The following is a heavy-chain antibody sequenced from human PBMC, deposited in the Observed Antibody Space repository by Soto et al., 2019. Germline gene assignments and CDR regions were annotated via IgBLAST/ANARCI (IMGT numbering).Heavy chain of an antibody. CDR2: IYTSGST. CDR1: GGSISSYY. V-gene: IGHV4-4*07. D-gene: IGHD1-26*01. J-gene: IGHJ6*02. Sequence: SETLSLTCSVSGGSISSYYWSWIGQPAGKGLEWIGRIYTSGSTNYNPSLKSRVTMSVDTSKNQFSLKLSSVTAADTAVYYCARFLVGATPANPSYYYYYGMDVWGQGTTVTVSS. CDR3: ARFLVGATPANPSYYYYYGMDV.